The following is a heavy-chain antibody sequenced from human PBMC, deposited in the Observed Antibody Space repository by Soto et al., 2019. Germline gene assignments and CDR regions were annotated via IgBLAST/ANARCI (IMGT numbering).Heavy chain of an antibody. Sequence: NPSETLSLTCTVSGVSISSGGYYWGWIRQHPGKGLEWIGNIYHSGRTYYNPSLKSRVIMSVDTSKNHFSLNLNSVTAADTAMYFCASAIGGDSEYYFDYWGQGTLVTVSS. CDR1: GVSISSGGYY. V-gene: IGHV4-31*03. CDR3: ASAIGGDSEYYFDY. D-gene: IGHD4-17*01. J-gene: IGHJ4*02. CDR2: IYHSGRT.